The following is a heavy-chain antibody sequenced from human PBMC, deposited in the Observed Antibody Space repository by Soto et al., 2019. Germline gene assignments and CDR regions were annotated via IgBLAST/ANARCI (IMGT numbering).Heavy chain of an antibody. V-gene: IGHV3-23*01. Sequence: GWSLRLSCAASGFTFSSYAMSWVRQAPGKGLEWVSAISGSGGSTYYADSVKGRFTISRDNSKNTLYLQMNSLRAEDTAVYYCAKDLAPRPLYYFDYWGQGTLVTVSS. CDR2: ISGSGGST. CDR3: AKDLAPRPLYYFDY. D-gene: IGHD6-6*01. CDR1: GFTFSSYA. J-gene: IGHJ4*02.